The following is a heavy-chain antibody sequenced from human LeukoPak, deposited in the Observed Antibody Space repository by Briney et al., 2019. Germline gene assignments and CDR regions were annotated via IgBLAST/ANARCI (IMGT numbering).Heavy chain of an antibody. CDR3: ARGAGFAEPLPEY. Sequence: ASVKVSCKASGYTFTSYAMHWVRQAPGQRLEWMGWINAGNGNTKYSQKFQGRVTITRDTSASTAYMELSSLRSENTAVYYCARGAGFAEPLPEYWGQGTLLTVSS. D-gene: IGHD1-14*01. CDR1: GYTFTSYA. V-gene: IGHV1-3*01. J-gene: IGHJ4*02. CDR2: INAGNGNT.